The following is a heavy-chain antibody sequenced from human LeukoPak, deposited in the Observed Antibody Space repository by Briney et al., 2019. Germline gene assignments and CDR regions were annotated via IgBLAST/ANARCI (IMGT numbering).Heavy chain of an antibody. CDR3: ARGGMTTVTTLTY. CDR1: RFTFSSYA. V-gene: IGHV3-66*01. D-gene: IGHD4-17*01. J-gene: IGHJ4*02. Sequence: GGSLRLSCAASRFTFSSYAMSRVRQAPGKGLEWVSVIYSGGSTYYADSVKGRFTISRDNSKNTLYLQMNSLRAEDTAVYYCARGGMTTVTTLTYWGQGTLVTVSS. CDR2: IYSGGST.